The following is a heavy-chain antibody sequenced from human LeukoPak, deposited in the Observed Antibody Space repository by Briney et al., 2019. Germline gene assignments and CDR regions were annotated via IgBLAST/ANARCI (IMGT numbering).Heavy chain of an antibody. CDR2: ISSNGGST. J-gene: IGHJ4*02. V-gene: IGHV3-64D*09. Sequence: PGGSLRLSCSASGFTFSDYAIHWVRQAPGKGLEYVSAISSNGGSTYYADSVKGRFTISRDNSKNTLYLQMSSLRAEDTAVYHCVKAGCSSTRCYGNYWGQGTLVTVSS. CDR3: VKAGCSSTRCYGNY. CDR1: GFTFSDYA. D-gene: IGHD2-2*01.